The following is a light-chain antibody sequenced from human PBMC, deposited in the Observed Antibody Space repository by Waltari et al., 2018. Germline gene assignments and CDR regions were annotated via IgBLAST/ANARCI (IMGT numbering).Light chain of an antibody. CDR3: SSYTRGSTLV. J-gene: IGLJ1*01. CDR1: SSDIGGYNY. CDR2: DGS. Sequence: QSALTQPASVSGSPGQSITIYCTGPSSDIGGYNYVSCYQQHPGNAPKLLIYDGSNQPSGNSHRFFGSKSGNTAARTISELRTEDEADYYCSSYTRGSTLVFGPGTRVTVL. V-gene: IGLV2-14*03.